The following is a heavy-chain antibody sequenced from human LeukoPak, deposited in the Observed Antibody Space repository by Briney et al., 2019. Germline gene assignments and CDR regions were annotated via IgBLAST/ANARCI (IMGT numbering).Heavy chain of an antibody. V-gene: IGHV4-61*01. Sequence: PSETLSLTCTVSGGSVSSGSYYWSWIRQPPGRGLEWIGYIYHSGSTNYNPSRKSRVTISVDTSKNQFSLKLSSVTAADTAVYYCARGDYYDSSGYYYFDYWGQGTLVTVSS. CDR2: IYHSGST. D-gene: IGHD3-22*01. J-gene: IGHJ4*02. CDR3: ARGDYYDSSGYYYFDY. CDR1: GGSVSSGSYY.